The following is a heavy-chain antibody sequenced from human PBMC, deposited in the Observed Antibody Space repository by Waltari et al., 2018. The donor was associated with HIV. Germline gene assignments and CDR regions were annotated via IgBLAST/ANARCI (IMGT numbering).Heavy chain of an antibody. V-gene: IGHV4-39*01. CDR2: LFNRGCT. D-gene: IGHD1-1*01. J-gene: IGHJ6*02. CDR3: ARHCLQKGWLPQLKYYYGMDV. Sequence: QQQLQESGPGLVKPSETLSLTCTVSGGSISSSSYYWAWLRQFPGKGLEVIGSLFNRGCTYSRPALGGVATISGDMSANRFSLKLTSVPSTDTAVYVCARHCLQKGWLPQLKYYYGMDVWGQGTTVIVSS. CDR1: GGSISSSSYY.